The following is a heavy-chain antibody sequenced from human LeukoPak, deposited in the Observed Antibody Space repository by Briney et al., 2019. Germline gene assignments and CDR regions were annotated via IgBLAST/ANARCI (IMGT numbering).Heavy chain of an antibody. CDR2: INPSGGST. Sequence: GASVKVSCKASGYTFTSYYMHWVRQAPGQGLEWMGIINPSGGSTSYAQKFQGRVTMTRDTSTSTVYMELSSLRSEDTAVYYCARDRGSSGWYGGFDYWGQGTPVTVSS. V-gene: IGHV1-46*01. CDR3: ARDRGSSGWYGGFDY. D-gene: IGHD6-19*01. J-gene: IGHJ4*02. CDR1: GYTFTSYY.